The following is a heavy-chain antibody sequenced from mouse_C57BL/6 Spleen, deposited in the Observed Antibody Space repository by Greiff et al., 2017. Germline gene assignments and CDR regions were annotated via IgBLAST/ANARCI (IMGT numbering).Heavy chain of an antibody. CDR2: IRNKANGYTT. D-gene: IGHD1-1*01. CDR3: ARSPYYYGSSPDYYAMDY. V-gene: IGHV7-3*01. J-gene: IGHJ4*01. CDR1: GFTFTDYY. Sequence: EVKLVESGGGLVQPGGSLSLSCAASGFTFTDYYMSWVRQPPGKALEWLGFIRNKANGYTTEYSASVKGRFTISRDNSQSILYLQMNALRAEYSATYYCARSPYYYGSSPDYYAMDYWGQGTSVTVSS.